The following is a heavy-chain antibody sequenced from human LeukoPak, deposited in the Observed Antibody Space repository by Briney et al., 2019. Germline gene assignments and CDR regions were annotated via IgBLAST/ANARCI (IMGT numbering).Heavy chain of an antibody. CDR3: ARAIRIVTRGFDY. Sequence: GGSLRLSCAASGFTFSSYAMHWVRQAPGKGLEWVAVISYDGSNKYYADSVKGRFTISRDNSKNTLYLQMNSLRAEDTAVYYCARAIRIVTRGFDYWGQGTLVTVSS. D-gene: IGHD2/OR15-2a*01. V-gene: IGHV3-30*04. CDR2: ISYDGSNK. CDR1: GFTFSSYA. J-gene: IGHJ4*02.